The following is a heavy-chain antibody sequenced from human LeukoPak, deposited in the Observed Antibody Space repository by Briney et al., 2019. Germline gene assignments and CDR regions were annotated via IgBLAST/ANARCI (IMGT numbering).Heavy chain of an antibody. CDR3: ARHHSEEVGPYFDY. V-gene: IGHV4-39*01. CDR2: IYYSGST. D-gene: IGHD4-11*01. CDR1: GGSISSNTQY. J-gene: IGHJ4*02. Sequence: SETLSLTCTVSGGSISSNTQYWSWIRQPPGKGPEWLGSIYYSGSTYYNPSLKSRVTISADTSKNRFSLKLSSVTAADTALYYCARHHSEEVGPYFDYWGQGILVTVSS.